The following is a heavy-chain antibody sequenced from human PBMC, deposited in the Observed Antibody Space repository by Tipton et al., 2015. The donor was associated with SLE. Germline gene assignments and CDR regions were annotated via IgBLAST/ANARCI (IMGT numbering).Heavy chain of an antibody. CDR3: ARHQTATRAFDS. CDR2: IYQSGRT. J-gene: IGHJ3*02. Sequence: TLSLTCAVYGGSFGGYWWSWIRQTPERGHVWIAEIYQSGRTNYNPSLQSRVAISTDTSRNQISLRMRSVTAADTAVYYCARHQTATRAFDSWGQGTMVTVSS. CDR1: GGSFGGYW. V-gene: IGHV4-34*01. D-gene: IGHD1-1*01.